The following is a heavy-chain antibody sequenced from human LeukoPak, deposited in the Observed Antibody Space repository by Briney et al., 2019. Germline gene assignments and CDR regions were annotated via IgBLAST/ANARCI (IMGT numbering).Heavy chain of an antibody. J-gene: IGHJ4*02. D-gene: IGHD1-26*01. Sequence: GGSLRLSCAASGLTFSSYAMSWVRQAPGKGLEWVSAISGSGGSTYYADSVKGRFTISRDNSKNTLFLQMDSLRAEDTAVYYCAKDRNSGSYYPFDYWGQGTLVTVSS. CDR2: ISGSGGST. CDR3: AKDRNSGSYYPFDY. CDR1: GLTFSSYA. V-gene: IGHV3-23*01.